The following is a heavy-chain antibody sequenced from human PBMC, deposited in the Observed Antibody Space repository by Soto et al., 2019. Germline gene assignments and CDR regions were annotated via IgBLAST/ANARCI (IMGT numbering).Heavy chain of an antibody. CDR1: GGTFSSYT. CDR3: AREPDSVVVAATQRFWFDP. Sequence: QVQLVQSGAEVKKPGSSVKVSCKASGGTFSSYTISWVRQAPGQGLEWMGRIIPILGIANYAQKFQGRVTITADKSTSTAYMELSSLRSEDTAVYYCAREPDSVVVAATQRFWFDPWGQGTLVTVSS. CDR2: IIPILGIA. J-gene: IGHJ5*02. D-gene: IGHD2-15*01. V-gene: IGHV1-69*08.